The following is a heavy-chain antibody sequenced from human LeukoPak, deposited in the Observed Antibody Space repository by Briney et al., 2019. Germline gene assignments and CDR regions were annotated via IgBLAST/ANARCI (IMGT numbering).Heavy chain of an antibody. Sequence: GGSLRLSCAASGFTFSSYAMSWVRQAPGKGLEWVSAISGSGGSTYYADSVKGRFTISRDNSKNMLYLQMNSLRAEDTAVYYCAKDSLAYCGGDCYSVWGQGTLVTVSS. CDR3: AKDSLAYCGGDCYSV. CDR2: ISGSGGST. J-gene: IGHJ4*02. CDR1: GFTFSSYA. D-gene: IGHD2-21*02. V-gene: IGHV3-23*01.